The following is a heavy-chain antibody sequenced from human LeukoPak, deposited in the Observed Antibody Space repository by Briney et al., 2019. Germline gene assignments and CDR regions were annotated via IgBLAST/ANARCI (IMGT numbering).Heavy chain of an antibody. V-gene: IGHV4-38-2*01. Sequence: SETLSLTCAVSGYSISSGYYWGWIRQPPGKGLEWIGSIFDSGSTYYNPSLKRRVTISVDTSKNQFSLKLSSVTAADTAVYYCARSLVVPAAIGSYYFDYWGQGTLVTVSS. CDR3: ARSLVVPAAIGSYYFDY. CDR2: IFDSGST. CDR1: GYSISSGYY. D-gene: IGHD2-2*01. J-gene: IGHJ4*02.